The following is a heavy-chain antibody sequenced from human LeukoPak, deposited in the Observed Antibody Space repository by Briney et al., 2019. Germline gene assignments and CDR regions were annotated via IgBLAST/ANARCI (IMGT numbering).Heavy chain of an antibody. V-gene: IGHV4-59*08. CDR3: ARLDCVSDACYNH. CDR1: GDSVSSYY. D-gene: IGHD3/OR15-3a*01. Sequence: SETLSLTCYVSGDSVSSYYWSWIRQPPGKGLEWIGYVSSDGTTNYTPSLRRRVIMSVDTAKNHIFLNLTPLTAADTAIYYCARLDCVSDACYNHWGRGTLVTVSS. J-gene: IGHJ4*02. CDR2: VSSDGTT.